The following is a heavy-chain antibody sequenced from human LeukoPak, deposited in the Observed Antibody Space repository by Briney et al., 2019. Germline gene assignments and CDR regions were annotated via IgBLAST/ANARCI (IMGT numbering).Heavy chain of an antibody. CDR2: ISSSSSYI. Sequence: GGSLRLSCAASGFTFSSYSMNWVRQAPGKGLEWVSSISSSSSYIYYADSVKGRFTISRDNAKNSLYLQMNSLRAEDTALYYCAKDGYSSGWLDYWGQGTLVTVSS. J-gene: IGHJ4*02. CDR1: GFTFSSYS. D-gene: IGHD6-19*01. CDR3: AKDGYSSGWLDY. V-gene: IGHV3-21*04.